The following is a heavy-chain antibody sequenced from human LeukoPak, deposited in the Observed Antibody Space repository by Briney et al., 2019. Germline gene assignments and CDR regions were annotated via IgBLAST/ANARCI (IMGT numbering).Heavy chain of an antibody. CDR3: ARVRTEWYIDF. J-gene: IGHJ2*01. V-gene: IGHV3-7*01. D-gene: IGHD2-8*02. Sequence: GGPLRLSCAGSGFIFNSHWMTWVRQAPGMGLEWVGNIRQDGDEKFYADSVRGRFTISRDNAKNSLYLHLNSLRAEDTAIYYCARVRTEWYIDFWGRGTLVTVSP. CDR2: IRQDGDEK. CDR1: GFIFNSHW.